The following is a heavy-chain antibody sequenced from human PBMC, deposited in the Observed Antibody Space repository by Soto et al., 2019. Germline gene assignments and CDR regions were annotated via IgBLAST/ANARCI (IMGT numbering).Heavy chain of an antibody. CDR3: ARCYFDWPFDY. CDR2: ISWDGGST. CDR1: GFTFDDYT. D-gene: IGHD3-9*01. V-gene: IGHV3-43*01. J-gene: IGHJ4*02. Sequence: GGSLRLSCAASGFTFDDYTMHWVRQAPGKGLEWVSLISWDGGSTYYADSVKGRFTISRDNAKNSLYLQMNSLRAEDTAVYYCARCYFDWPFDYWGQGTLVTVSS.